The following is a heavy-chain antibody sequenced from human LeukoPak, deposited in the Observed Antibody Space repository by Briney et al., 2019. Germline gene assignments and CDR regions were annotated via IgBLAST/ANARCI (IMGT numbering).Heavy chain of an antibody. D-gene: IGHD3-22*01. Sequence: ASVKVSCKASGYTFTSYGISWVRQAPGQGLEWMGWISAYNGNTNYAQKLQGRVTITRDTSASTAYMELSSLRSEDTAVYYCARVPYYYDSSGYYYPEYFQHWGQGTLVTVS. CDR3: ARVPYYYDSSGYYYPEYFQH. V-gene: IGHV1-18*01. CDR1: GYTFTSYG. J-gene: IGHJ1*01. CDR2: ISAYNGNT.